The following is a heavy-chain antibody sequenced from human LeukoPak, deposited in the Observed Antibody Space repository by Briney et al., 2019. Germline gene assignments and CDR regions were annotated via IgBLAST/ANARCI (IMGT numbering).Heavy chain of an antibody. D-gene: IGHD3-3*01. CDR1: GFTFSSYS. V-gene: IGHV3-48*01. J-gene: IGHJ4*02. CDR3: ATYYDFWSGYEYLRYFDY. Sequence: GGSLRLSCVASGFTFSSYSMNWVRQAPGKGLEWVSYISSSSSTIYYADSVKGRFTISRDNAKNSLYLQMNSLRAEDTAVYYCATYYDFWSGYEYLRYFDYWGQGTLVTVSS. CDR2: ISSSSSTI.